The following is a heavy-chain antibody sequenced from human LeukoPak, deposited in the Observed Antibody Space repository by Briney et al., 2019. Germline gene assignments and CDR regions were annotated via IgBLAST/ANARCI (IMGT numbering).Heavy chain of an antibody. CDR2: INQSGST. CDR1: GGSFSGYY. J-gene: IGHJ5*02. Sequence: PSETLSLTCAVYGGSFSGYYWSWMRQPPGKGLEWIGEINQSGSTNYNPSLKSRVTISVDTSKNQFSLKLSSVTAADTAVYYCARDSSRAGFDPWGQGTLVTVSS. V-gene: IGHV4-34*01. CDR3: ARDSSRAGFDP. D-gene: IGHD2-15*01.